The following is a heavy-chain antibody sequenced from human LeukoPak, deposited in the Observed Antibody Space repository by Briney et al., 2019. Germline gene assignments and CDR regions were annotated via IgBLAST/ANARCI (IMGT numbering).Heavy chain of an antibody. D-gene: IGHD2-2*01. V-gene: IGHV4-4*07. CDR2: IYSSGST. CDR3: AREYCSSTSCYAAWFDP. J-gene: IGHJ5*02. Sequence: PSETLSLTCTVSGGSISSYYWSWIRQPAGKGLEWIGRIYSSGSTSYNPSLKSRVTMSVDTSKNQFSLKLSSVTAADTAVYYCAREYCSSTSCYAAWFDPWGQGTLVTVSS. CDR1: GGSISSYY.